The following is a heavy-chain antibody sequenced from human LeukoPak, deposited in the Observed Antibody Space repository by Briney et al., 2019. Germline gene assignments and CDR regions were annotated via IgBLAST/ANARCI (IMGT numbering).Heavy chain of an antibody. CDR3: ARIIGVVTVECDP. CDR2: IYYSGST. CDR1: GGSISSYY. Sequence: PSQTLSLTCTVSGGSISSYYWSWIRQPPGKGLEWLGYIYYSGSTNYNHSLKSRVTISVDTSKNKFSLKLSSVTAAAQAVSYCARIIGVVTVECDPWGQGTRVSVSS. D-gene: IGHD2-21*02. J-gene: IGHJ5*02. V-gene: IGHV4-59*01.